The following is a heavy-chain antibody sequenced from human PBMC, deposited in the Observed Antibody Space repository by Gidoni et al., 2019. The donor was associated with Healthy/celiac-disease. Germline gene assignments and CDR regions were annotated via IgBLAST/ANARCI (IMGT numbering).Heavy chain of an antibody. Sequence: EVQLVETGGGLIQPGGSLRLSCAASGFTVSSNYMSWVRQAPGKGLEWVSVIYSGGSTYYADSVKGRFTISRDNSKNTLYLQMNSLRAEDTAGYYCARDLRTGSDFWNYGMDVWGQGTTVTVSS. CDR3: ARDLRTGSDFWNYGMDV. V-gene: IGHV3-53*02. CDR1: GFTVSSNY. J-gene: IGHJ6*02. D-gene: IGHD3-3*01. CDR2: IYSGGST.